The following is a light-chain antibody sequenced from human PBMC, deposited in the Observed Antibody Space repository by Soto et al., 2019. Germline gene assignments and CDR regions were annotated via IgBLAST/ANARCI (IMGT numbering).Light chain of an antibody. CDR2: GNN. V-gene: IGLV1-40*01. J-gene: IGLJ3*02. CDR1: TSNIGAGFD. CDR3: QSYDSSLSGSV. Sequence: QSVLTQPPSVSGAPGQRVTISCSGSTSNIGAGFDVQWYQQLPGTAPKLLIYGNNNRPSGVPDRFSGSKSGTSASLAITGLQGEDESHYYCQSYDSSLSGSVFGGGTQLIVL.